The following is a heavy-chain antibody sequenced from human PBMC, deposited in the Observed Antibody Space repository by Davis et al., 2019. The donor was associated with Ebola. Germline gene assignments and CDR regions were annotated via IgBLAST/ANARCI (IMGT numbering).Heavy chain of an antibody. J-gene: IGHJ6*02. Sequence: SVKVSCKASGGTFSSYAISWVRQAPGQGLEWMGGIIPIFGTANYAQKFQGRVTITADESTSTAYMELSSLRAEDTAVYYCAKKGYFDWLNYYGMDVWGQGTTVTVSS. CDR1: GGTFSSYA. CDR3: AKKGYFDWLNYYGMDV. D-gene: IGHD3-9*01. CDR2: IIPIFGTA. V-gene: IGHV1-69*13.